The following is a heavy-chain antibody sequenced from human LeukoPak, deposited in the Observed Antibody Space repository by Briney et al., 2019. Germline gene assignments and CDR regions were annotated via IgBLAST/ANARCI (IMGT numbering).Heavy chain of an antibody. CDR2: ISGRGGRT. D-gene: IGHD4/OR15-4a*01. V-gene: IGHV3-23*01. Sequence: GGSLRLSCAASGFPFTTYAMSWVRQAPGKGLEWVSAISGRGGRTYYADSVKGRFTISRDNSKNTLYLQMNSLRAEDTAVYYCARRAGAYSHPYDYWGQGTLVTVSS. CDR1: GFPFTTYA. CDR3: ARRAGAYSHPYDY. J-gene: IGHJ4*02.